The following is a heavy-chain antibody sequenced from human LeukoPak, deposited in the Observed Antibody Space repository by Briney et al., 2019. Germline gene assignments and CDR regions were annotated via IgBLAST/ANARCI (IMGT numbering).Heavy chain of an antibody. CDR1: GYTFINYD. Sequence: GASVKVSCKASGYTFINYDINWVRQATGQGLEWMGWMNPHSGNTGYAQKFQGRVTMTRNTSISTAYMELSSLRAEDMALYYCAKDLGENWNDGGFDYWGQGTLVTVSS. CDR3: AKDLGENWNDGGFDY. V-gene: IGHV1-8*01. CDR2: MNPHSGNT. D-gene: IGHD1-1*01. J-gene: IGHJ4*02.